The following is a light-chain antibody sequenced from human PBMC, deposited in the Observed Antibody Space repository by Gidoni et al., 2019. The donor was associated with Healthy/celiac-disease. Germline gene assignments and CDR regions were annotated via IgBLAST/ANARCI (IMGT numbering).Light chain of an antibody. J-gene: IGKJ1*01. CDR1: QDISNY. CDR3: QQYDNLPWT. V-gene: IGKV1-33*01. CDR2: DAS. Sequence: DIQMTQSPSSLSASVGDRVTITCQASQDISNYLNWYQQKPGKAPKLLIYDASNLETGVPSRFSGSGSGTDFTFTISSLQPEDIVTYYCQQYDNLPWTFGQGTKVEIK.